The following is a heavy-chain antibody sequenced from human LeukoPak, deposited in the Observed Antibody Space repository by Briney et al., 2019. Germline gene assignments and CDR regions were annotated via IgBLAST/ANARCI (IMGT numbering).Heavy chain of an antibody. V-gene: IGHV3-23*01. CDR1: GFTFNNYA. CDR2: ISGGGETT. D-gene: IGHD4-17*01. J-gene: IGHJ4*02. Sequence: PGGSLRLPCAASGFTFNNYAMNWVRQAPGKGLEWVSSISGGGETTYYADSAEGRFTISRDNSQNTLYLQMNSMRAEDTAVYYCARDYADYVGYFFFDYWGQGTLVTVSS. CDR3: ARDYADYVGYFFFDY.